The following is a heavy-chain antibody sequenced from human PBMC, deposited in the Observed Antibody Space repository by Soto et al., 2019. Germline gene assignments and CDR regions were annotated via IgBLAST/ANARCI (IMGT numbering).Heavy chain of an antibody. D-gene: IGHD3-10*01. V-gene: IGHV4-39*01. CDR1: GPSIGKTGDY. CDR3: ARHVGGFGDLNYHYYYYGMDV. J-gene: IGHJ6*02. CDR2: FNFGGNT. Sequence: SESLSLTSIVSGPSIGKTGDYWDWLRQTPGRGLEWIGSFNFGGNTYYSPYLKRRVAIIVDASKNQFSLKLRSVTAADTSIFYCARHVGGFGDLNYHYYYYGMDVWGQGITVTVSS.